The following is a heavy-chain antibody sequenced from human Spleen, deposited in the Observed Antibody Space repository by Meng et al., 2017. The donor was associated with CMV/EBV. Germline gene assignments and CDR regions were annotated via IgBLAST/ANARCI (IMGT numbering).Heavy chain of an antibody. D-gene: IGHD3-10*01. CDR1: GGSISSYY. Sequence: GSLRLSCTVSGGSISSYYWSWIRQPPGKGLEWIAYISHSDSTNYNPSLKSRVTISVDPSKNQFPLRLSSVTAADTAGYYCAGGGRGSGSYSYYFYYGMDVWGQGTTVTVSS. CDR3: AGGGRGSGSYSYYFYYGMDV. J-gene: IGHJ6*02. CDR2: ISHSDST. V-gene: IGHV4-59*01.